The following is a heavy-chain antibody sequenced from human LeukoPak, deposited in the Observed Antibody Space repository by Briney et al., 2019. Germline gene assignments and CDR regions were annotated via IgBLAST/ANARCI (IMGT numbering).Heavy chain of an antibody. CDR1: GFTFSSYA. Sequence: GGSLRLSCAASGFTFSSYAMHWVRQAPGKGLEWVAVISYDGSNKYYADSVKGRFTISRDNSKNTLYLQMNSLRAEDTAVYYCAKVYGDYSYYFDYWGQGTLVTVSS. CDR3: AKVYGDYSYYFDY. CDR2: ISYDGSNK. V-gene: IGHV3-30*04. D-gene: IGHD4-17*01. J-gene: IGHJ4*02.